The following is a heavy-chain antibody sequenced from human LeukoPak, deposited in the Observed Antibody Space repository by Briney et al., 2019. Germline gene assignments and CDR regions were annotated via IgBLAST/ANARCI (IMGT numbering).Heavy chain of an antibody. D-gene: IGHD1-14*01. J-gene: IGHJ6*03. CDR3: ASGPFLTFDHTPEGYYHYFMDV. CDR2: IVPMFGTT. CDR1: GGTLNNHA. V-gene: IGHV1-69*13. Sequence: SVKVSCKASGGTLNNHAFTWVRQAPGQGLEWMGGIVPMFGTTNYAQKSQGRLTITADASTSTAYMELSSLRFEDTAVYYCASGPFLTFDHTPEGYYHYFMDVWGTGTAV.